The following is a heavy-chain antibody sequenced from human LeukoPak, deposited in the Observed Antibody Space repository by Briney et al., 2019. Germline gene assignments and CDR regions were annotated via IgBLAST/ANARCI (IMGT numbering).Heavy chain of an antibody. J-gene: IGHJ4*02. D-gene: IGHD3-10*01. CDR1: GYSFNNYW. CDR2: IYPGDSDT. CDR3: ARLLESNYYSGFDF. Sequence: GESLKISCKGSGYSFNNYWTGWVRQMPGKPLEGMWIIYPGDSDTRYSPAFQRQGTISAKKSTSTSYLHWSSLKASDTAMYYCARLLESNYYSGFDFWGQGTLVTVSS. V-gene: IGHV5-51*01.